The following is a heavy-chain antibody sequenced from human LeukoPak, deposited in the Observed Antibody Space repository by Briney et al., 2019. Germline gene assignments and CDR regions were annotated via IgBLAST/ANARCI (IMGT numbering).Heavy chain of an antibody. V-gene: IGHV3-23*01. CDR1: GFTFSSYS. CDR2: IRGSGDTT. Sequence: GGSLRLSCATSGFTFSSYSMSWVRQAPTKGLEWVATIRGSGDTTYYGDSAKGRFTISRDNSKYTLFLQMNSLRAGDTAVYYCAISVEMATIGDHWGQGILVTVS. J-gene: IGHJ4*02. D-gene: IGHD5-24*01. CDR3: AISVEMATIGDH.